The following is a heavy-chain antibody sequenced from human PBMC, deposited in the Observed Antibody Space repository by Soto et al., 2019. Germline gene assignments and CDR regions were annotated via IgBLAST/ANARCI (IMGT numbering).Heavy chain of an antibody. CDR3: ARAVAVSADFDY. CDR1: GYTFTGYA. D-gene: IGHD6-19*01. J-gene: IGHJ4*02. Sequence: ASVKVSCKASGYTFTGYAMHWVRQAPGQRLEWMGWINAGNGNTKYSQKFQGRVTITRDTSASTAYMELSSLRSEDTAVYYCARAVAVSADFDYWGQGTLVTVAS. CDR2: INAGNGNT. V-gene: IGHV1-3*01.